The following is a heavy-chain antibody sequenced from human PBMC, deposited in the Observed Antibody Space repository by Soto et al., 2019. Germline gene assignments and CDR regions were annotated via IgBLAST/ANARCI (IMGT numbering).Heavy chain of an antibody. D-gene: IGHD6-6*01. V-gene: IGHV1-46*01. CDR2: INPHGGST. CDR1: RDTFTSYY. Sequence: QLVQSGGEVKQPGASVKVSCKAPRDTFTSYYINWVRQAPGQGLEWMGVINPHGGSTAYAQKFKGRVTLTRDTSASTVYMEVSSLTSEDTAMYYCARGESTDCSTGVCPFNYNYHLDGWGQGTTVTVSS. CDR3: ARGESTDCSTGVCPFNYNYHLDG. J-gene: IGHJ6*03.